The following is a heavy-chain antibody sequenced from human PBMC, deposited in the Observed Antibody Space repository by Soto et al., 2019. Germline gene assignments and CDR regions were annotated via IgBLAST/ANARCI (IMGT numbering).Heavy chain of an antibody. CDR2: IYYSGST. CDR3: AREDYYGYYFDY. D-gene: IGHD3-22*01. Sequence: SDTLSLTSTVSAGSISSGDYYWGWLRQPPRKGLEWIGYIYYSGSTYYNPSLKSRVSISVDTSKNQFSLKLSSVTAADTAVYYFAREDYYGYYFDYSSQGTLDPVSS. CDR1: AGSISSGDYY. J-gene: IGHJ4*02. V-gene: IGHV4-30-4*02.